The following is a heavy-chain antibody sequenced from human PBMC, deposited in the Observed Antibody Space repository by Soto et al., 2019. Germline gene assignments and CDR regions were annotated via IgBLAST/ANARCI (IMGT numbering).Heavy chain of an antibody. Sequence: GGSLRLSCAASGFTFSSYWMHWVRQAPGKGLVWVSRINSDGSSTSYADSVKGRFTISRDNAKNTLYLQMNSLRAEDTAVYYCAREEVAARYYYYYGMDVWGQGTTVTVSS. CDR1: GFTFSSYW. D-gene: IGHD6-6*01. V-gene: IGHV3-74*01. CDR3: AREEVAARYYYYYGMDV. CDR2: INSDGSST. J-gene: IGHJ6*02.